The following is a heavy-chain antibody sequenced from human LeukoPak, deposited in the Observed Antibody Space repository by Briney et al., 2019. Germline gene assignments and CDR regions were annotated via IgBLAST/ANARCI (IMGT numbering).Heavy chain of an antibody. CDR2: VTGSGTTK. J-gene: IGHJ4*01. Sequence: GGSLRLSCVASGFSFSTYSMNWVRQAPGKGLERVSSVTGSGTTKYYADSVKGRFVISRDSAKNSLYLQMNSLRAEDTAVYFCARERQLVTDYWGPGTLVTVSS. D-gene: IGHD6-6*01. CDR1: GFSFSTYS. CDR3: ARERQLVTDY. V-gene: IGHV3-21*06.